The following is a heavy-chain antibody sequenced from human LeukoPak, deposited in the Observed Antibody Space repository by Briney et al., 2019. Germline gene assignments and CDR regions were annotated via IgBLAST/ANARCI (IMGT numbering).Heavy chain of an antibody. Sequence: PGGSLRLSGAPSGFTFSNYAMSWVRQAPGKWLGWGSAFSGSGDSTYSTDSVKGRSTISRDNSKNTLLLQMNTLRAEDTAIYYSAKRGDHDLWSGYYDYWGQGTLVTVSS. J-gene: IGHJ4*02. D-gene: IGHD3-3*01. V-gene: IGHV3-23*01. CDR3: AKRGDHDLWSGYYDY. CDR2: FSGSGDST. CDR1: GFTFSNYA.